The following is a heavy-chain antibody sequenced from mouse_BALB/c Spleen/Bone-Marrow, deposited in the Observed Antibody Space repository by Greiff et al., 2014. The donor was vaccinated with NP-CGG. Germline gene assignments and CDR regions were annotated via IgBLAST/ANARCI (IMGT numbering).Heavy chain of an antibody. Sequence: QVQLQQSGADLVKPGASVKISCTASGFAFSNYWMNWVKQRPGQGLEWIGKIYPGDGDTKYKGKFKGKATLTADKSSSTSYMQRSRLSSDDSVVYCGTRCDGYSCYFDYWGQGTTLTVSS. CDR1: GFAFSNYW. V-gene: IGHV1-80*01. D-gene: IGHD2-3*01. CDR3: TRCDGYSCYFDY. CDR2: IYPGDGDT. J-gene: IGHJ2*01.